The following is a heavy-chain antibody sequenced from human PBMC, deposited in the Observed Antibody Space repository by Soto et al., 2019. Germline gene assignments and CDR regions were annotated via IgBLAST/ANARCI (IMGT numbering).Heavy chain of an antibody. V-gene: IGHV3-43D*04. CDR1: VFTFDDYA. D-gene: IGHD5-18*01. J-gene: IGHJ6*01. CDR3: AKVQDTAMVARHYYYYGMEV. CDR2: ISWDGGST. Sequence: GGSLRLSCASSVFTFDDYAMHCVRQSPGKCLEWVSLISWDGGSTYYADSVKGRFTISRDNSKNSLYLQMNSLRAEDTALYYCAKVQDTAMVARHYYYYGMEVWGQGTTVSVS.